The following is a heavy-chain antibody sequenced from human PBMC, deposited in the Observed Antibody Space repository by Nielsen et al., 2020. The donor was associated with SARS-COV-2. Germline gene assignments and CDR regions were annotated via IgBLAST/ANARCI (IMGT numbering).Heavy chain of an antibody. CDR2: ISGSGGST. J-gene: IGHJ4*02. CDR3: AKDIRSSGTYYFDY. Sequence: GESLKISCAASGFTFSSYAMSWVRQAPGKGLEWVSAISGSGGSTYYADSVKGRFTISRDNAKNSLYLQMNSLRAEDTALYYCAKDIRSSGTYYFDYWGQGTLVTVSS. V-gene: IGHV3-23*01. D-gene: IGHD6-19*01. CDR1: GFTFSSYA.